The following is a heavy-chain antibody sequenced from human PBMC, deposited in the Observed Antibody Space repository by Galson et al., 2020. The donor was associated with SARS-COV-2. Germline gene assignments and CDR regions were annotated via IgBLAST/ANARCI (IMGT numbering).Heavy chain of an antibody. CDR2: ISGFGDST. V-gene: IGHV3-23*01. CDR3: AKDVVGDYVRGWNF. Sequence: GESLKISCAASGFTFSNYALSWVRQAPGKGLEWVSAISGFGDSTYYGGSVTGRFSISRDNSKNTLYLEMNSLRAEDTAVYYCAKDVVGDYVRGWNFWGQGTLVTVSS. D-gene: IGHD4-17*01. J-gene: IGHJ4*02. CDR1: GFTFSNYA.